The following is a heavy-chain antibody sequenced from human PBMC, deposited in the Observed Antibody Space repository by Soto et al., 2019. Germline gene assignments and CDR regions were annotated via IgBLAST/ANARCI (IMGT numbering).Heavy chain of an antibody. CDR1: GFSVSSTY. V-gene: IGHV3-66*01. CDR2: ISNRGDT. CDR3: AREPRYCSGGSCSITGDAYDI. J-gene: IGHJ3*02. D-gene: IGHD2-15*01. Sequence: EVQLVESGGGLVQPGGSLRLSCAASGFSVSSTYMNWVRQAPGKGLEWVAVISNRGDTHYADSVKGRFSLSGYISDNTLHLQMSSLSAEDTAVYYCAREPRYCSGGSCSITGDAYDIWGQGTMVTVSS.